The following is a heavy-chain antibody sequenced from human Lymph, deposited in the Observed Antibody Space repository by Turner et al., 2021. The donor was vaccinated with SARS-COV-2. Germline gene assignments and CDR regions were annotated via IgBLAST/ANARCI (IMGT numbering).Heavy chain of an antibody. D-gene: IGHD2-2*01. CDR3: ARGVPEFDS. CDR2: ISYDGRNK. Sequence: QVQRVESGGGVVQPGRSLRLTCPASGFTFCSYVMHWVGQAPGKGLEWVAVISYDGRNKYYADSVKGRFTISRDYSKNTMYLQMNSLRAEDTAIYYCARGVPEFDSWGQGTLVTVSS. CDR1: GFTFCSYV. V-gene: IGHV3-30*04. J-gene: IGHJ5*01.